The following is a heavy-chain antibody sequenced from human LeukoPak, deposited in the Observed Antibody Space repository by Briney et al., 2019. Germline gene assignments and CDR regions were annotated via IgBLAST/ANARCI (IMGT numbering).Heavy chain of an antibody. J-gene: IGHJ6*02. D-gene: IGHD2-2*01. CDR3: AREYIVVVPSPPGNYYYYYGMDV. CDR2: IIPILGIA. V-gene: IGHV1-69*04. Sequence: SVKVSCKASGGTFSSYAISWVRQAPGQGLEWMGRIIPILGIANYAQKFQGRVTITADKSTSTAYMELSSLRSEDTAVYYCAREYIVVVPSPPGNYYYYYGMDVWGQGTTVTVSS. CDR1: GGTFSSYA.